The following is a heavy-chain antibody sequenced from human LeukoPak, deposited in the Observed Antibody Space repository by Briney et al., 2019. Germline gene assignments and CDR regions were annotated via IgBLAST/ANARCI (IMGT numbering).Heavy chain of an antibody. CDR2: IYHSGST. J-gene: IGHJ4*02. Sequence: SETLSLTCTVSGYSISSDHYWGWIRQPPGKGLEWIGSIYHSGSTYYNPSLKSRVTISVDTSKSQFSLSLSSVTAADAAVYYCARLKQWLESDDYWGQGTLVTVSS. CDR3: ARLKQWLESDDY. CDR1: GYSISSDHY. D-gene: IGHD6-19*01. V-gene: IGHV4-38-2*02.